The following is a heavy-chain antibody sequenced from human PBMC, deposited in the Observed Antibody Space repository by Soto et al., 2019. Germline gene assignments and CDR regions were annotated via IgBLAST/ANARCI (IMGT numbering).Heavy chain of an antibody. CDR2: INPKSGGT. CDR1: GYTFTTYS. CDR3: ARGDSTDCSNGVCSFFYNHDMDV. V-gene: IGHV1-2*04. J-gene: IGHJ6*02. Sequence: VKVSCKASGYTFTTYSIHWVRQAPGQGLEWLGRINPKSGGTSTAQKFQGWVTMTTDTSISTASMELTRLTSDDTAIYYCARGDSTDCSNGVCSFFYNHDMDVWGQGTTVTVSS. D-gene: IGHD2-8*01.